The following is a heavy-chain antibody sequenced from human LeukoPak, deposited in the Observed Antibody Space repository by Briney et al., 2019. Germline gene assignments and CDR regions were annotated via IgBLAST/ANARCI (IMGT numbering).Heavy chain of an antibody. D-gene: IGHD6-13*01. V-gene: IGHV1-18*01. Sequence: ASVKVSCKASGYTFTSYGISWVRQAPGQGLEWMGWISAYNGNTNYAQKLQGRVTMTTDTSTSTAYMELRSLRSDDTAVYFCARRTIAAAGNNWFDPWGQGTLVTVSS. CDR3: ARRTIAAAGNNWFDP. CDR1: GYTFTSYG. CDR2: ISAYNGNT. J-gene: IGHJ5*02.